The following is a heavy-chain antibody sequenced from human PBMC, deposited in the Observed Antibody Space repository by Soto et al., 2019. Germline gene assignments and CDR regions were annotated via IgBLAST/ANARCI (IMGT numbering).Heavy chain of an antibody. CDR3: TTRDKRRLGRGGWFDP. CDR1: EETCTTFD. J-gene: IGHJ5*02. Sequence: QVQLVQSGAEVKKPGASVRVSCQTSEETCTTFDINWVRQAPGQGLEWMGWRNPNSGNTGFPDKFQGRITMPRDISISTAYMELSGLTSEDTAIYYCTTRDKRRLGRGGWFDPWGQGTLVTVSS. V-gene: IGHV1-8*01. D-gene: IGHD1-1*01. CDR2: RNPNSGNT.